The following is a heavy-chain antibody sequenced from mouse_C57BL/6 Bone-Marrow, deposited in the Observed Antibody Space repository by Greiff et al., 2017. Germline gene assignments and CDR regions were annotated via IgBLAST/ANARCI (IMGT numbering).Heavy chain of an antibody. Sequence: QVQLQQPGAELVKPGASVKMSCKAAGYTFTSYWITWVKQRPGQGLEWIGDIYPGSGSTNYNEKFKSKATLTVDTSSSTAYMPLSSLTSEDSAVYYCARLGITTVVASFFYYAMDYWGQGTSVTVSS. CDR1: GYTFTSYW. D-gene: IGHD1-1*01. CDR3: ARLGITTVVASFFYYAMDY. CDR2: IYPGSGST. J-gene: IGHJ4*01. V-gene: IGHV1-55*01.